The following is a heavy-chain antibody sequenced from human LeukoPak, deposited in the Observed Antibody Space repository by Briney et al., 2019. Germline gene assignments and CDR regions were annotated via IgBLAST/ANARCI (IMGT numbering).Heavy chain of an antibody. Sequence: PGGSLRLSCAASGFTFSSYGMHWVPQAPGKGLEWVAVEWYDGNDNFYGDPVKGRFTIYRDNANNTLYLQMNSLRAEDTAVYYCAKAHRYCSGTTCYAIDCWGQGTLVTVSS. J-gene: IGHJ4*02. CDR1: GFTFSSYG. CDR3: AKAHRYCSGTTCYAIDC. D-gene: IGHD2-2*01. CDR2: EWYDGNDN. V-gene: IGHV3-33*06.